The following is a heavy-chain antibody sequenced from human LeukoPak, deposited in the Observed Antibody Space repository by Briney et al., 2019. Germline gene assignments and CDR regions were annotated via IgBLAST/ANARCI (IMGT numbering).Heavy chain of an antibody. V-gene: IGHV3-66*01. Sequence: GGSLGLSCAASGFTVSHNYMSWVRQAPGKGLEWVSVIYSGGSTNYADSVKGRFTISRDNSKNTLYLQMNSLRAEDTAVYYRARDLSGPLDYWGQGTLVTVSS. D-gene: IGHD5-12*01. CDR1: GFTVSHNY. J-gene: IGHJ4*02. CDR3: ARDLSGPLDY. CDR2: IYSGGST.